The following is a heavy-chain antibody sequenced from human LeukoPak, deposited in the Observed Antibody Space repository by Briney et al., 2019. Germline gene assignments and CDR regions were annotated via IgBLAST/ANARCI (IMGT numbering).Heavy chain of an antibody. CDR3: AKGRPFHYYDSSGYLDY. V-gene: IGHV3-43*01. Sequence: PGGSLRLSCAASGFTFDDYTMHWVRQAPGKGLEWVSLISWDGGSTYYADSVKGRFTISRDNSKNSLYLQMNSLRTGDTALYYCAKGRPFHYYDSSGYLDYWGQGTLVTVSS. D-gene: IGHD3-22*01. CDR1: GFTFDDYT. CDR2: ISWDGGST. J-gene: IGHJ4*02.